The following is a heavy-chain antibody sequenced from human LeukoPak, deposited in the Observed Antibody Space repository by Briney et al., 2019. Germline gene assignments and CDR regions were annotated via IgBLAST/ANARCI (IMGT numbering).Heavy chain of an antibody. CDR3: ARSQEGYYDY. D-gene: IGHD3-22*01. J-gene: IGHJ4*02. Sequence: ASVKVSCKASGGTFSSYAISWVRQAPGQGLEWMGGIIPIFGTANYAQKFQGRVTITADESTSTAYMELSGLRSEDTAVYYCARSQEGYYDYWGQGTLVTVSS. CDR1: GGTFSSYA. V-gene: IGHV1-69*13. CDR2: IIPIFGTA.